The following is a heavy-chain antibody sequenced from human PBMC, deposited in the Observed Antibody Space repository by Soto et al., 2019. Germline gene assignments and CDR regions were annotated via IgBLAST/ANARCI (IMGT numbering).Heavy chain of an antibody. Sequence: SVKVSCKASGGTFSSYAISWVRQAPGQGLEWMGGIIPIFGTANYAQKFQGRVTITADKSTSTAYMELSSLRSEDTAVYYCARGIPWDYYYGMDVWGQGTTVTVSS. D-gene: IGHD2-21*01. V-gene: IGHV1-69*06. CDR3: ARGIPWDYYYGMDV. J-gene: IGHJ6*02. CDR2: IIPIFGTA. CDR1: GGTFSSYA.